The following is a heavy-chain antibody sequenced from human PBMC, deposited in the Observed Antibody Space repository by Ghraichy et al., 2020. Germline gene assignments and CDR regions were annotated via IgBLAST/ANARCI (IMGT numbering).Heavy chain of an antibody. CDR2: ITPDGTHT. CDR3: ARGTADWRGIDY. Sequence: GGSLRLSCAASGFTFSSYWMHWVRQVPGKELVWVSRITPDGTHTSYADSVKGRFTHSRDNAKNTLYLQMNSLGAEDTAVYYCARGTADWRGIDYWGQGTLVSVSS. V-gene: IGHV3-74*01. J-gene: IGHJ4*02. CDR1: GFTFSSYW. D-gene: IGHD3-9*01.